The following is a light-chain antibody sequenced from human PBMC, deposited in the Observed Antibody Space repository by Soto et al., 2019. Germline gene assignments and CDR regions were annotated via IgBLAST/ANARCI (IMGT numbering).Light chain of an antibody. V-gene: IGKV1-9*01. CDR3: QQFNSYALP. CDR1: QGISSF. CDR2: VSS. J-gene: IGKJ4*01. Sequence: DIQLTQSPSFLSASVGDRVTITCRASQGISSFVAWYQPKPGKAPKLLLYVSSTLQSGVPSRFSGSGSGTEFTRPISSLQPEDFATYFCQQFNSYALPFGGGTKVEIK.